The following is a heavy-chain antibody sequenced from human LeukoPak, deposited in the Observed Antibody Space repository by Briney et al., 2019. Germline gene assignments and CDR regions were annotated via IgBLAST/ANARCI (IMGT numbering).Heavy chain of an antibody. CDR1: GFTFSSYA. CDR2: ISYDGSNK. Sequence: PGRSLRLSCAASGFTFSSYAMPWVRQAPGKGLEWVAVISYDGSNKYYADSVKGRFTISRDNSKNTLYLQMNSLRAEDTAVYYCARDVSNYVHYYYYGMDVWGQGTTVTVSS. D-gene: IGHD4-4*01. V-gene: IGHV3-30-3*01. CDR3: ARDVSNYVHYYYYGMDV. J-gene: IGHJ6*02.